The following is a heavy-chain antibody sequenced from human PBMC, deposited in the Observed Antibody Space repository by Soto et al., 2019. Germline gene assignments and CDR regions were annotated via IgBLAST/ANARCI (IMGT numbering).Heavy chain of an antibody. CDR1: GGSISSYY. CDR2: IYYSGST. Sequence: QVQLQESGPGLVKPSETLSLTCTVSGGSISSYYWSWIRQPPGKGLEWIGYIYYSGSTNYNPPLKRRVTITVDTSKNKFALKLSAVTAADTAVYYCARVGWKMRGVIDYWGQGTLVTVSS. D-gene: IGHD3-10*01. CDR3: ARVGWKMRGVIDY. J-gene: IGHJ4*02. V-gene: IGHV4-59*01.